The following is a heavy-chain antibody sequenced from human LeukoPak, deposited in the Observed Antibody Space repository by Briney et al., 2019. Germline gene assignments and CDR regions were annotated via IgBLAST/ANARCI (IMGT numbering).Heavy chain of an antibody. CDR2: ISAYNGNT. J-gene: IGHJ4*02. V-gene: IGHV1-18*01. CDR1: GYTFTSYG. CDR3: ARDLSVAGPFDY. D-gene: IGHD6-19*01. Sequence: AAVKVSCKASGYTFTSYGISWVRQAPGQGLEWMGWISAYNGNTNYAQKLQGRVTMTTDTSTSTAYMELRSLRSDDTAVYCYARDLSVAGPFDYWGQGTLVTVSS.